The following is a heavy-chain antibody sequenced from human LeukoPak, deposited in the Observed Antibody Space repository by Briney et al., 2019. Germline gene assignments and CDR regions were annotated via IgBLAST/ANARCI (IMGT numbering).Heavy chain of an antibody. Sequence: PSETLSLTCTVSGGSISSGSYYWSWIRQPAGKGLEWIGRIYTSGSTNYNPSLKSRVTISVDTSKNQFSLKLSSVTAADTAVYYCARGYLRYSSSSWRHWGQGTLVTVSS. V-gene: IGHV4-61*02. CDR2: IYTSGST. D-gene: IGHD6-6*01. J-gene: IGHJ4*02. CDR1: GGSISSGSYY. CDR3: ARGYLRYSSSSWRH.